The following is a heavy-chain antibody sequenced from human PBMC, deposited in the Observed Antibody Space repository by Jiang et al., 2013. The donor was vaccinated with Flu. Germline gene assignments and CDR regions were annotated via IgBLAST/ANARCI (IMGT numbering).Heavy chain of an antibody. J-gene: IGHJ5*02. CDR2: ISDSAIT. CDR3: ARDVAARIDP. Sequence: GLVKPSETLSLTCTVSGGSISGYYWTWIRQPPGKGQEWIGYISDSAITHYNPSLQSRVTMSVDMYRNEYSLKLSSVTAADTAIYYCARDVAARIDPWGQGTLVTVSS. D-gene: IGHD6-13*01. V-gene: IGHV4-59*01. CDR1: GGSISGYY.